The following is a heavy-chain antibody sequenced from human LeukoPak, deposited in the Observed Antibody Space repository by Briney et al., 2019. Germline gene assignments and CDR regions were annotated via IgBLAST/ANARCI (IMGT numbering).Heavy chain of an antibody. CDR2: ISYDGSNK. V-gene: IGHV3-30-3*01. J-gene: IGHJ3*02. CDR3: AREGGVAVAGPDAFDI. Sequence: GGSFRLSCAASGFTFSSYAMLWVRQAPGKGLEWVAVISYDGSNKYYADSVKGRFTISRDNSKNTLYLQMNSLRAEDTAVYHCAREGGVAVAGPDAFDIWGQGTMVTVSS. CDR1: GFTFSSYA. D-gene: IGHD6-19*01.